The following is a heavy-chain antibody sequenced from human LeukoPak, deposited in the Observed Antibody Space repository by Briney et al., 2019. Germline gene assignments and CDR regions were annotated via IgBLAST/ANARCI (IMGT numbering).Heavy chain of an antibody. V-gene: IGHV4-31*03. CDR3: ARTGRVVPAANPYYYYYYMDV. Sequence: PSETLSLTCTVSGGSISSGGYYWSWIRQHPGKGLEWIGYIYYSGSTYYNPSLKSRVTISVDTSKNQFSLKLSSVTAADTAVHYCARTGRVVPAANPYYYYYYMDVWGKGTAVTVSS. CDR2: IYYSGST. D-gene: IGHD2-2*01. J-gene: IGHJ6*03. CDR1: GGSISSGGYY.